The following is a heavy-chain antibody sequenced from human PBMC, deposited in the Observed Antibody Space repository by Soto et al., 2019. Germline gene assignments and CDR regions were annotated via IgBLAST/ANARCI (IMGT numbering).Heavy chain of an antibody. V-gene: IGHV4-39*01. CDR3: ARLYYGSGSYSQSYGMDV. D-gene: IGHD3-10*01. CDR2: IYYSGST. J-gene: IGHJ6*02. CDR1: GGSISSSSYY. Sequence: SETLSLTCTVSGGSISSSSYYWGWIRQPPGKGLEWIGSIYYSGSTYYNPSLKSRVTISVDTSKNQFSLKRSSVTAADTAVYYCARLYYGSGSYSQSYGMDVWGQGTTVTVSS.